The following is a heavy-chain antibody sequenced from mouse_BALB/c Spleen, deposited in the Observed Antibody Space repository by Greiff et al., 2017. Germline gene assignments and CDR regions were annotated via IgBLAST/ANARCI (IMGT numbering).Heavy chain of an antibody. J-gene: IGHJ2*01. CDR1: GFTFSDYY. Sequence: EVNLVESGGGLVKPGGSLKLSCAASGFTFSDYYMYWVRQTPEKRLEWVATISDGGSYTYYPDSVKGRFTISRDNAKNNLYLQMSSLKSEDTAMYYCARDREGRLTGYFDYWGQGTTLTVSS. CDR3: ARDREGRLTGYFDY. V-gene: IGHV5-4*02. CDR2: ISDGGSYT. D-gene: IGHD4-1*01.